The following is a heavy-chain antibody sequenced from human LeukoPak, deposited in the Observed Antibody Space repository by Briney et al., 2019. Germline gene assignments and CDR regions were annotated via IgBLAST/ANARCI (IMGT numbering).Heavy chain of an antibody. CDR3: ARDLIVGASRNWFDP. D-gene: IGHD1-26*01. J-gene: IGHJ5*02. CDR2: INPSGGST. V-gene: IGHV1-46*01. CDR1: GYTFTSYY. Sequence: ASVKVSCKASGYTFTSYYMHWVRQAPGQGLEWMGIINPSGGSTSYAQKFQGRVTMTRDTSTSAVYMELSSLRSEDTAVYYCARDLIVGASRNWFDPWGQGTLVTVSS.